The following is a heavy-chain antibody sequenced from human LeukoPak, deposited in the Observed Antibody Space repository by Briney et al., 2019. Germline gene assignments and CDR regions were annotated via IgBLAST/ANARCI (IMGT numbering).Heavy chain of an antibody. V-gene: IGHV3-74*01. CDR3: ARVRYCDY. Sequence: GGSLRLSYAASGFTFSSLWMHWVRQAPGKGLVWVSRINFDGSSTSYADSVKGRFTISRDNAKNTLYLQMNSLRAEDTAVYYCARVRYCDYWGQGTLVTVSS. D-gene: IGHD1-14*01. CDR1: GFTFSSLW. CDR2: INFDGSST. J-gene: IGHJ4*02.